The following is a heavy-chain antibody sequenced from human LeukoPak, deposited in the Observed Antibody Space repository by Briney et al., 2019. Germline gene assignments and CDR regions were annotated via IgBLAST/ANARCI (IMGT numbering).Heavy chain of an antibody. CDR1: GFTFSNYG. D-gene: IGHD6-6*01. V-gene: IGHV3-33*08. CDR3: AREKIAARKSYYYYGMDV. Sequence: GTSLRLSCAASGFTFSNYGMHWVRQAPGKGLEWVAVIWYDGSNKYYADSVKGRFTISRDNSKNTLYLQMNSLRAEDTAVYYCAREKIAARKSYYYYGMDVWGQGTTVTVSS. CDR2: IWYDGSNK. J-gene: IGHJ6*02.